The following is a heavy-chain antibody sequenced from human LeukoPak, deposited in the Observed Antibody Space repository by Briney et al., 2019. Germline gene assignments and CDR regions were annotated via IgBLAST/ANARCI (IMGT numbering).Heavy chain of an antibody. CDR2: ISWNSGSI. V-gene: IGHV3-9*01. J-gene: IGHJ4*02. Sequence: GGSLRLSCAASGFTFDDYAMHWVRQAPGKGLEWVSGISWNSGSIGYADSVKGRFTISRDNAKNSLYLQMNSLRAEDTAVYFCARAHSSSWEYWGQGALVTVSS. CDR1: GFTFDDYA. CDR3: ARAHSSSWEY. D-gene: IGHD6-13*01.